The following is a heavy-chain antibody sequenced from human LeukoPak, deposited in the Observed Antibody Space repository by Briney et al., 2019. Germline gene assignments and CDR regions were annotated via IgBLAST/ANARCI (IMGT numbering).Heavy chain of an antibody. CDR1: GGSISSYY. V-gene: IGHV4-4*07. CDR3: ASLYCSSTSCYGGYSDY. CDR2: IYTSGST. Sequence: PSETLSLTCTVSGGSISSYYWSWIRQPAGKGLEWIGRIYTSGSTNYNPSLKSRVTMSVDTSKNQFSLKLSSVTAADTAVYYCASLYCSSTSCYGGYSDYWGQGTLVTVSS. J-gene: IGHJ4*02. D-gene: IGHD2-2*01.